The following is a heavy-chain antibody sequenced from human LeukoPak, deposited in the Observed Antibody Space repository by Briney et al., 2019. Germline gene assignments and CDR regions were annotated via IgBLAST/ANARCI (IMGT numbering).Heavy chain of an antibody. CDR2: ISYDGSNK. Sequence: GGSLRLSCAASGFTFSSYAMHWVRQAPGKGLEWVAVISYDGSNKYYADSVKGRFTISRDNSKNTLYLQMNSLRAEDTAVYYCAKKSPGGYFDYWGQGTLVTVSS. J-gene: IGHJ4*02. V-gene: IGHV3-30-3*02. CDR3: AKKSPGGYFDY. D-gene: IGHD3-16*01. CDR1: GFTFSSYA.